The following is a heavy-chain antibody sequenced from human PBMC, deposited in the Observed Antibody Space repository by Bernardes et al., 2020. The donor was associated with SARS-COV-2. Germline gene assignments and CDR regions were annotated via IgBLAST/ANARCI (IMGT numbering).Heavy chain of an antibody. J-gene: IGHJ5*02. CDR3: ATVVPAAKRIREGGGFDP. Sequence: SETLSLTCAVYGGSFSGYYWSWIRQPPGKGLEWIGEINHSGSTNYNPSLKSRVTISVDMSKNQFSLKLSSVTAADTAVYYCATVVPAAKRIREGGGFDPRGQGGLVTV. CDR1: GGSFSGYY. D-gene: IGHD2-2*01. V-gene: IGHV4-34*01. CDR2: INHSGST.